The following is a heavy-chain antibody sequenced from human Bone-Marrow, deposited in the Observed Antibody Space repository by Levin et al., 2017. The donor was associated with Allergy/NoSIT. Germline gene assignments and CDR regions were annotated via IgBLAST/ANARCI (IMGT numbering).Heavy chain of an antibody. CDR2: IYWDDDK. V-gene: IGHV2-5*02. Sequence: KESGPTLVKPTQTLTLTCAFSGFSLTVSGVGVGWIRQPPGKALEWLALIYWDDDKRFSPSLKSSLTITKDTSKNEVILAMANMDPVDTATYYCVHWNWGSGGGYSFDIWGQGTMVTVSS. CDR1: GFSLTVSGVG. D-gene: IGHD7-27*01. J-gene: IGHJ3*02. CDR3: VHWNWGSGGGYSFDI.